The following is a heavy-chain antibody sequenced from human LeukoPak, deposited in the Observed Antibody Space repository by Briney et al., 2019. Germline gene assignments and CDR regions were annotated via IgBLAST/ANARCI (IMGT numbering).Heavy chain of an antibody. D-gene: IGHD3-22*01. V-gene: IGHV4-59*12. CDR3: GRADYYDSSGFDY. CDR2: IYYSGST. J-gene: IGHJ4*02. Sequence: SETLSLTCTVSGGSISSYYWSWIREPPGKGLEWIGYIYYSGSTYYNPSLKSRVTISVDTSKNQFSLKLSSVTAADTAVYYCGRADYYDSSGFDYWGQGTLVTVSS. CDR1: GGSISSYY.